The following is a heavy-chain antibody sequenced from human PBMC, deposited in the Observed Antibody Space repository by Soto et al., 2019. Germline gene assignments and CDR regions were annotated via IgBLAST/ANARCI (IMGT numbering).Heavy chain of an antibody. V-gene: IGHV4-59*01. CDR1: GGSISSYY. CDR2: IYYSGST. D-gene: IGHD6-13*01. Sequence: QVQLQESGPGLVKPSETLSLTCTVSGGSISSYYWSWIRQPPGKGLEWIGYIYYSGSTNYNPSLKSRVTISVDTSTNQFSLKLSSVTAADTAVYYCARVPAAAAGPYFDYWGQGTLVTVSS. CDR3: ARVPAAAAGPYFDY. J-gene: IGHJ4*02.